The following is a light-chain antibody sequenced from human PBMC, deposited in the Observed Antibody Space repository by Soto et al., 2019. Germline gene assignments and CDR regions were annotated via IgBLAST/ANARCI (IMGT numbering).Light chain of an antibody. J-gene: IGLJ1*01. Sequence: QSALTQPASVSGSPGQAITISCSGTSSDVGAFNYVSWYQQHPGKAPKLMIYDVSNRPSGVSNRFSGSKSGNTASLTISGLRAEDEADYYCNSYARSNPYVFGPGIKLTVL. CDR1: SSDVGAFNY. V-gene: IGLV2-14*03. CDR2: DVS. CDR3: NSYARSNPYV.